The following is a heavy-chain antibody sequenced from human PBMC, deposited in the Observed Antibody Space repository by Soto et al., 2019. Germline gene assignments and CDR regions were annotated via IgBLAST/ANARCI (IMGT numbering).Heavy chain of an antibody. D-gene: IGHD3-22*01. CDR1: GFTFSSYA. CDR3: AREKTYYYDSSGYYGWLDYYGMDV. CDR2: ISYDGSNK. J-gene: IGHJ6*02. V-gene: IGHV3-30-3*01. Sequence: GGSLRLSCAASGFTFSSYAMHWVRQAPGKGLEWVAVISYDGSNKYYADSVKGRFTISRDNSKNTLYLQMNSLRAEDTAVYYCAREKTYYYDSSGYYGWLDYYGMDVWGQGTTVTVSS.